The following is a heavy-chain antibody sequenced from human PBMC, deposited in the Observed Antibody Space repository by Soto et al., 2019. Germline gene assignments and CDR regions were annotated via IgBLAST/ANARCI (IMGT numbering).Heavy chain of an antibody. V-gene: IGHV4-34*01. J-gene: IGHJ6*03. Sequence: SETLSLTCAVYGGSFSGYYWSWIRQPPGKGLEWIGEINHSGSTNYNPSLKSRVTISVDTSKNQFSLKLSSVTAADTAVYYCARGVPRGTIFGVGLQRKPYYYYYMDVWGKRTTVTVSS. D-gene: IGHD3-3*01. CDR1: GGSFSGYY. CDR3: ARGVPRGTIFGVGLQRKPYYYYYMDV. CDR2: INHSGST.